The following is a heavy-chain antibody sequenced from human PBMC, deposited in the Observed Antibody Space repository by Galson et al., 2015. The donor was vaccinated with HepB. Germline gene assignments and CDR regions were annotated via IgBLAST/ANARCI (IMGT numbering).Heavy chain of an antibody. V-gene: IGHV1-24*01. CDR1: GYTLTELS. D-gene: IGHD3-22*01. CDR3: ATIVVVAGAFDI. J-gene: IGHJ3*02. Sequence: SVKVSCKVSGYTLTELSMHWVRQAPGKGLEWMGGFDPEDGESIYAQKFQGRVTMTEDTSTDTAYMELSSLRSEDTAVYYCATIVVVAGAFDIWGQGTMVTVSS. CDR2: FDPEDGES.